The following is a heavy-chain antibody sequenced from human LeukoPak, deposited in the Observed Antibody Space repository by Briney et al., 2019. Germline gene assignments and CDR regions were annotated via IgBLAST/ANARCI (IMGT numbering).Heavy chain of an antibody. CDR2: INAGNGNT. Sequence: ASGKVSCKAAGYTFTSYAMHWVRQAPGQRLEWMGWINAGNGNTKYSQKFQGRVTITRDTSASTAYMELSSLRSEDTAVYYCAGVKYSSGWYEAPLDYWGQGTLVTVSS. CDR1: GYTFTSYA. D-gene: IGHD6-19*01. J-gene: IGHJ4*02. V-gene: IGHV1-3*01. CDR3: AGVKYSSGWYEAPLDY.